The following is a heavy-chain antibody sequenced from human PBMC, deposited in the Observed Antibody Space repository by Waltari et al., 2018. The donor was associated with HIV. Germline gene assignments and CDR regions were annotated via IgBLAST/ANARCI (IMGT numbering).Heavy chain of an antibody. D-gene: IGHD6-19*01. J-gene: IGHJ4*02. CDR2: IGAAGDT. V-gene: IGHV3-13*04. CDR3: VRVRDSSSGWYIFDY. CDR1: GFTFNTYD. Sequence: EVHLVESGGGLIQPGGSLRLSCAASGFTFNTYDMHWVRQAAGEGRQWVSAIGAAGDTYYSGSVKGRFTISRENAKNSLFLQMNSLRAGDTAVYFCVRVRDSSSGWYIFDYWGQGALVTVSS.